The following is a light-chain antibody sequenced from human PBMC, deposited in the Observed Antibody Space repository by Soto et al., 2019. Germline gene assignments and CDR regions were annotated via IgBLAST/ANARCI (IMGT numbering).Light chain of an antibody. CDR1: QSISSY. CDR3: QQCYNVPYT. Sequence: DIQMTQSPSSLSASVGDRVTITCRASQSISSYLSWYYQRPGKAPKLLISAASTLQSGVPSRFSGSGSGTDFTFTISSLQPEDAATYYCQQCYNVPYTFGQGTKVEVK. J-gene: IGKJ2*01. CDR2: AAS. V-gene: IGKV1-39*01.